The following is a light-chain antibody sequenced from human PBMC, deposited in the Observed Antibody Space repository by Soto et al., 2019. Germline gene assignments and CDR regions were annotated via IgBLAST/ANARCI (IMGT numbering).Light chain of an antibody. V-gene: IGLV1-47*01. CDR2: RNN. CDR3: AAWDDSLSGVV. J-gene: IGLJ2*01. CDR1: SSNIGSNY. Sequence: QSVLTQPPSASGTPGQRVTISCSGSSSNIGSNYVYWYQQLQGTAPKLLIYRNNQRPSGVPDRFSGSKSGTSASLAISGLRSEDEADYYCAAWDDSLSGVVFGRGTKLTVL.